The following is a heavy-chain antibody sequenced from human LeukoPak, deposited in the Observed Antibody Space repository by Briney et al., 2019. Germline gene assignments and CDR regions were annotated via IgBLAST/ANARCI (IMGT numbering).Heavy chain of an antibody. J-gene: IGHJ4*02. CDR3: ARDYVTMAPEY. CDR2: IGPGPSRT. V-gene: IGHV3-21*01. Sequence: PGGSLRLSCAASGFAFTAYGMNWVRQAPGKGLEWLSYIGPGPSRTYYADSVRGRFVISRDDAKNSLYLQMSSLRAEDTAVYYSARDYVTMAPEYGGPGTLVTVSS. CDR1: GFAFTAYG. D-gene: IGHD3-10*02.